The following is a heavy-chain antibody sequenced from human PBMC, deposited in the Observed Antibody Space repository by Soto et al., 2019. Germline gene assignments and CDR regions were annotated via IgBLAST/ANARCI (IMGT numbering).Heavy chain of an antibody. CDR1: GGSISSGGYS. D-gene: IGHD2-15*01. J-gene: IGHJ6*03. Sequence: SETLSLTCAVSGGSISSGGYSWSWIRQPPGKGLEWIGYIYHSGSTYYNPSLKSRVTISVDRSKNQFSLKLSSVTAADTAVYYCARDIVVVAATPQRDYYYYYMDVWGKGTTVTVSS. V-gene: IGHV4-30-2*01. CDR3: ARDIVVVAATPQRDYYYYYMDV. CDR2: IYHSGST.